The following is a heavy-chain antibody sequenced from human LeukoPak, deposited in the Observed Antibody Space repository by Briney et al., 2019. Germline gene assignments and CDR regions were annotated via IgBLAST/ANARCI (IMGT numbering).Heavy chain of an antibody. CDR1: GGTFSSYA. Sequence: VKVSCTASGGTFSSYAISWVRQAPGQGLEWMGRIIPILGIANYAQKFQGRVTITADKSTSTAYMELSSLRSEDTAVYYCASSGSYSYYFDYWGQGTLVTVSS. V-gene: IGHV1-69*10. J-gene: IGHJ4*02. CDR2: IIPILGIA. D-gene: IGHD1-26*01. CDR3: ASSGSYSYYFDY.